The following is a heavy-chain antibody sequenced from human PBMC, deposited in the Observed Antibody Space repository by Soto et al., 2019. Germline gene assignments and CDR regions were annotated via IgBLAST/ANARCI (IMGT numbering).Heavy chain of an antibody. CDR2: TNERGSI. CDR1: GGSFSGYY. V-gene: IGHV4-34*01. CDR3: ARESHDLLTGPPWVWYFDL. J-gene: IGHJ2*01. D-gene: IGHD3-9*01. Sequence: QVQLQQWGAGPLRPLETLSLTCGVSGGSFSGYYWAWIRQSPGKGLAWIGETNERGSINSNPSLKSRVSISVAPSKNHYSLTGRTVTAADTAVYYCARESHDLLTGPPWVWYFDLWGRGTLVTVSS.